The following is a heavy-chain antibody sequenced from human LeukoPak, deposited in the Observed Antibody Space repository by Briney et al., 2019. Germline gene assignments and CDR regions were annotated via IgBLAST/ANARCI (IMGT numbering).Heavy chain of an antibody. D-gene: IGHD6-19*01. Sequence: GGSLRLSCAASGFTFDDFAMNWVRQAPGKGLEWVSGINWNGDNTGYGDSVKGRFTISRDNTKNSLYLQMNTMRVEDTALYYCARGAGSGWSGWFDSWGQGTLVIVSS. CDR1: GFTFDDFA. J-gene: IGHJ5*01. CDR2: INWNGDNT. V-gene: IGHV3-20*04. CDR3: ARGAGSGWSGWFDS.